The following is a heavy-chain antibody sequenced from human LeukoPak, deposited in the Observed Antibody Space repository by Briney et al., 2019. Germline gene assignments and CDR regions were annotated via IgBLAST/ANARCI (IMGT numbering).Heavy chain of an antibody. CDR3: ARDGGTSGSYYYYYYYMDV. D-gene: IGHD1-26*01. Sequence: GASVKVSCKASGYTFTSYGISWVRQAPGQGLEWMGWISAYNGNTNYAQKLQGRVTITADESTSTAYMELSSLRSEDTAVYYCARDGGTSGSYYYYYYYMDVWGKGTTVTISS. CDR1: GYTFTSYG. CDR2: ISAYNGNT. J-gene: IGHJ6*03. V-gene: IGHV1-18*01.